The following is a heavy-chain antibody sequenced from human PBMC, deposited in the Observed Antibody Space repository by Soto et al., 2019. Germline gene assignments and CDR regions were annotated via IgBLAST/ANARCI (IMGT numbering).Heavy chain of an antibody. CDR1: GYSISSGYY. CDR3: ARGLGGYWYFDL. Sequence: SETLSLTCTVSGYSISSGYYWGWIRQPPGKGLEWIGSIYHSGSTYYNPSLKSRVTISVDTSKNQFSLKLSSVTAADTAVYYCARGLGGYWYFDLWGRGTLVTVSS. D-gene: IGHD3-16*01. V-gene: IGHV4-38-2*02. CDR2: IYHSGST. J-gene: IGHJ2*01.